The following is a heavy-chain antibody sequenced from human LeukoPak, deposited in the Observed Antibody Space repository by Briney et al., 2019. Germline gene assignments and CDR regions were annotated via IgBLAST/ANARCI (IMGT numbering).Heavy chain of an antibody. V-gene: IGHV1-24*01. J-gene: IGHJ6*02. CDR2: FDPEDGET. CDR1: GGTFSSYA. D-gene: IGHD2-15*01. Sequence: ASVKVSCKASGGTFSSYAISWVRQAPGKGLEWMGGFDPEDGETIYAQKFQGRVTMTEDTSTDTAYMELSSLRSEDTAVYYCATDSPYCSGGSCYSVAYYYGMDVWGQGTTVTVSS. CDR3: ATDSPYCSGGSCYSVAYYYGMDV.